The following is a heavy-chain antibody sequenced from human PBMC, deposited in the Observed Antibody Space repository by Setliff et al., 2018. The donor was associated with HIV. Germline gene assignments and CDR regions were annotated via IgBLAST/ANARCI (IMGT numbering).Heavy chain of an antibody. CDR2: IYYNGNT. CDR3: AREIYGGNSRPFDY. CDR1: GGSIKSYY. Sequence: SETLSLTCTVSGGSIKSYYWSWIRQAPGKGLEWIGYIYYNGNTNYSPSLKSRITISVDTSKNQFSLKLTSVTAADTAVHYCAREIYGGNSRPFDYWGQGTLVTVSS. J-gene: IGHJ4*02. D-gene: IGHD4-17*01. V-gene: IGHV4-59*01.